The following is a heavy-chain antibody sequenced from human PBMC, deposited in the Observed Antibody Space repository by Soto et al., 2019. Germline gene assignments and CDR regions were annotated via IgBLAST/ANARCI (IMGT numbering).Heavy chain of an antibody. CDR1: GFTFSSYA. D-gene: IGHD6-13*01. CDR2: IPHDGINK. J-gene: IGHJ4*02. Sequence: GGSLRLSCAASGFTFSSYAMHWVRQAPGKGLEWVAVIPHDGINKYYGDSVKGRFTISRDNSKNTLFLLMNSLRAEDTAVYYCARDLRRGPGITVADSKRSFVFDCWGQGTLVTVSS. V-gene: IGHV3-30-3*01. CDR3: ARDLRRGPGITVADSKRSFVFDC.